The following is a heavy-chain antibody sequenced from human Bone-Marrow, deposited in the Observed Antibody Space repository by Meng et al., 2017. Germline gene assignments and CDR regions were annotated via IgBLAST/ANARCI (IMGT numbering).Heavy chain of an antibody. CDR1: GFTVSSKY. CDR3: ATGETRYWFDP. CDR2: MYSGGDT. D-gene: IGHD1-26*01. J-gene: IGHJ5*02. Sequence: VQLVEPGGGLIQPGGSLRLACAASGFTVSSKYMSWVRQSPGKGLEWVSVMYSGGDTHYTDSVKGRFTISKDNSKNTLYLQMNNLRAEDTAVYYCATGETRYWFDPWGQGTLVTVSS. V-gene: IGHV3-53*01.